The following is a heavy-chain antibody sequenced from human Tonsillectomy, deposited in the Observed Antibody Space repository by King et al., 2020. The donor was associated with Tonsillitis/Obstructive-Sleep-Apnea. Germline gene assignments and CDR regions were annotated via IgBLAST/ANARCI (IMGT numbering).Heavy chain of an antibody. CDR2: IKSKTDGGAT. CDR3: TTSASEGATDFAY. CDR1: GFTFSNAW. Sequence: DVQLVESGGGLVKPGYSLTLSCAGSGFTFSNAWMNWVRQAPGKGLEWVGRIKSKTDGGATDYAAPVKGRFTISRHGSKTTLYLQMSSLKTEDTAVYYCTTSASEGATDFAYWGQGTLVTVSS. J-gene: IGHJ4*02. D-gene: IGHD1-26*01. V-gene: IGHV3-15*07.